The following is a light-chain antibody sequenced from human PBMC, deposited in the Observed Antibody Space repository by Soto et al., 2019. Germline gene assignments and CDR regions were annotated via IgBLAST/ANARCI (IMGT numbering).Light chain of an antibody. V-gene: IGKV1-39*01. CDR2: AAS. J-gene: IGKJ2*01. CDR1: QGISSY. CDR3: QQSYSIFMYT. Sequence: DVQMIQSPSSLSASVGDRVTITCRASQGISSYLNWYQQKPGKAPKLLIYAASSLQSGVPSRFSGSGSGTDFTLTISSLQPEDFATYYCQQSYSIFMYTFGQGTKLEIK.